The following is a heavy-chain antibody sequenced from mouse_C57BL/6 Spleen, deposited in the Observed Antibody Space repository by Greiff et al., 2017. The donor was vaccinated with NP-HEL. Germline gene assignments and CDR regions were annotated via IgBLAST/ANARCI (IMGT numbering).Heavy chain of an antibody. V-gene: IGHV6-3*01. CDR2: IRLKSDNYAT. CDR1: GFTFSNYW. Sequence: EVKLEESGGGLVQPGGSMKLSCVASGFTFSNYWMNWVRQSPEKGLEWVAQIRLKSDNYATHYAESVKGRFTISRDDSKSSVYLQMNNLRAEDTGIDYCTANYYGSSLFAYWGQETLVTVSA. D-gene: IGHD1-1*01. CDR3: TANYYGSSLFAY. J-gene: IGHJ3*01.